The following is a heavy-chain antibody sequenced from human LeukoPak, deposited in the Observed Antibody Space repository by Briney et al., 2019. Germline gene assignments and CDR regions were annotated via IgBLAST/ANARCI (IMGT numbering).Heavy chain of an antibody. D-gene: IGHD3-10*01. CDR3: ARVPLFGWAPYYYYYYMDV. V-gene: IGHV4-39*07. J-gene: IGHJ6*03. Sequence: NPSETLSLTCTVSGGSISSSSYYWGWIRQPPGKGLEWIGSIYYSGSTYYNPSLKSRVTISVDTSKNQFSLKLSSVTAADTAVYYCARVPLFGWAPYYYYYYMDVWGKGTTVTVSS. CDR1: GGSISSSSYY. CDR2: IYYSGST.